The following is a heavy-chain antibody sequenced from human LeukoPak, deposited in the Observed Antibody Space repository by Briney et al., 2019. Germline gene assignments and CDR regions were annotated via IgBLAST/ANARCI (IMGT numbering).Heavy chain of an antibody. CDR1: GLTFHDYA. D-gene: IGHD1-14*01. V-gene: IGHV3-23*01. CDR2: IFGDSSKT. CDR3: AKQPYNYYYLDV. J-gene: IGHJ6*03. Sequence: PGGSLRLSCAISGLTFHDYAMTWVRPAPGKGLEWVSTIFGDSSKTYYADSVKGRFTISRDNSNYMLFLHMNNLRAEDTPIYYCAKQPYNYYYLDVWGKGTTVTVSS.